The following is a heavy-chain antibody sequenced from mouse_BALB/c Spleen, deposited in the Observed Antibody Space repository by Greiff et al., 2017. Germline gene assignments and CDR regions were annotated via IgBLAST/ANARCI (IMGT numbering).Heavy chain of an antibody. CDR1: GYSFTSYY. CDR2: IDPFNGGT. D-gene: IGHD1-1*01. CDR3: ALYGSSGSWFAY. Sequence: QLQESGPELMKPGASVKISCKASGYSFTSYYMHWVKQSHGKSLEWIGYIDPFNGGTSYNQKFKGKATLTVDKSSSTAYMHLSSLTSEDSAVYYCALYGSSGSWFAYWGQGTLVTVSA. V-gene: IGHV1S135*01. J-gene: IGHJ3*01.